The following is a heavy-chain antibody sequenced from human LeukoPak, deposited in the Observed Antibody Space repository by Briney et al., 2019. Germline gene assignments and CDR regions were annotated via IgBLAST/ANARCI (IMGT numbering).Heavy chain of an antibody. CDR3: ARCQTYYDFWSGYYSPQRTDYYYYYYMDV. Sequence: ASVKVSCKASGYTFTGYYMHWVRQAPGQGLEWMGWVNPNSGGTKYAQKFQSRVTMTRDTSISTAYMELSRLRSDDTAVYYCARCQTYYDFWSGYYSPQRTDYYYYYYMDVWGKGTTVTVSS. V-gene: IGHV1-2*02. CDR2: VNPNSGGT. CDR1: GYTFTGYY. J-gene: IGHJ6*03. D-gene: IGHD3-3*01.